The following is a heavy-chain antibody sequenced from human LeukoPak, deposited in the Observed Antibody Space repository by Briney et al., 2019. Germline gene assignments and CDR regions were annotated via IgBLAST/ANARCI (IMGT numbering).Heavy chain of an antibody. CDR2: PYYRSKWYN. V-gene: IGHV6-1*01. CDR3: ARSIAAAGKFDY. CDR1: GDSVSSNSAA. J-gene: IGHJ4*02. Sequence: SQTLTLTCTISGDSVSSNSAAWNWIRHSPSRGLERLGRPYYRSKWYNDYAVSLKSRITINVDTSKNQFSLQLNSVTPEDTAVYYYARSIAAAGKFDYWGQGTLVTVSS. D-gene: IGHD6-13*01.